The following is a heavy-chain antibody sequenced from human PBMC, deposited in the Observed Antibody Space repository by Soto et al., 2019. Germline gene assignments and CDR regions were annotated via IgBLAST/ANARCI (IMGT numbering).Heavy chain of an antibody. V-gene: IGHV1-18*01. CDR2: ISTYTGNT. Sequence: QVHLVQSGAEVKKPGASVKVSCKASGYTFTNYDINWVRQAPGQGLEWMGWISTYTGNTNYAQKLQGRVTMTTDTSKGTACMKLRSLRSDATAVYYCARGYYYGSGRPTPGGIDVWGQGTTVTVAS. D-gene: IGHD3-10*01. CDR3: ARGYYYGSGRPTPGGIDV. J-gene: IGHJ6*02. CDR1: GYTFTNYD.